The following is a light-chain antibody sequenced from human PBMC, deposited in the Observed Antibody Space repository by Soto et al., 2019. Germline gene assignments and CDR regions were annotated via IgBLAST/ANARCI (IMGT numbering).Light chain of an antibody. V-gene: IGLV1-40*01. Sequence: QSVLTQPPSVSGAPXXXVTISCXXXXXNIGAGYDVHWYQQLPGTAPKLLIYGNSNRPSGVPDRFSGSKSGTSASLAITGLQAEDEADYYCQSYDSSLSGSVVFGGGTKLTVL. J-gene: IGLJ2*01. CDR1: XXNIGAGYD. CDR2: GNS. CDR3: QSYDSSLSGSVV.